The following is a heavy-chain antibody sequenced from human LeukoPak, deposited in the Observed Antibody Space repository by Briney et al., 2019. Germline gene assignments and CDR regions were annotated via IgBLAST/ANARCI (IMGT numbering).Heavy chain of an antibody. V-gene: IGHV3-30*18. D-gene: IGHD6-19*01. J-gene: IGHJ4*02. CDR3: AKVRGPGEVSGWYYFDS. Sequence: GGSLRLSCVASGFTFSSYGMHWVRQAPGKGLEWEAFISYDGSNRYYVDSVKGRFTISRDNSKNTLYLQMNSLRTEDRAVYYCAKVRGPGEVSGWYYFDSWGQGTLVTVSS. CDR1: GFTFSSYG. CDR2: ISYDGSNR.